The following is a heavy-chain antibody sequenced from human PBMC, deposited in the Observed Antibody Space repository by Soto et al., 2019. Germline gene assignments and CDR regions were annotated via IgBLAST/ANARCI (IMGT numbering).Heavy chain of an antibody. J-gene: IGHJ4*02. CDR2: IYHSVST. Sequence: QLQLQESGSKLVKPSQTLSLTCAVSGGSISSGGYSWSWIRQPPGKGLEWIGYIYHSVSTYYNPSLNSRVTISVDRSKTQFSLKLSSVTAADTAVYYCASGPPIFYWGQGTLVTVSS. D-gene: IGHD3-9*01. CDR3: ASGPPIFY. V-gene: IGHV4-30-2*01. CDR1: GGSISSGGYS.